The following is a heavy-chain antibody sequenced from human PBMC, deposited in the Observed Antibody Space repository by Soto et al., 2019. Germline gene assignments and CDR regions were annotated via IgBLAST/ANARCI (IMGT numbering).Heavy chain of an antibody. D-gene: IGHD4-17*01. CDR1: GGSISSSSYY. CDR3: ARDYPMTTVFASDI. J-gene: IGHJ3*02. CDR2: IYYSGST. V-gene: IGHV4-39*02. Sequence: QLQLQESGPGLVKPSETLSLTCTVSGGSISSSSYYWGWIRQPPGKGLEWIGSIYYSGSTYYNPSLKSRVTISVDTSKNQVSLKLSSVTAADTAVYYCARDYPMTTVFASDIWGQGTMVTVSS.